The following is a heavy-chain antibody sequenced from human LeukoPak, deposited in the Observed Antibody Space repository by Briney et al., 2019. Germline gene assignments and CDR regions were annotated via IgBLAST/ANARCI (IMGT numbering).Heavy chain of an antibody. D-gene: IGHD3-22*01. V-gene: IGHV4-59*12. CDR3: ARYPLQYYYDSSGYYYVGAFDI. Sequence: SETLSLTCTVSGGSISSYYWSWIRQPPGKGLEWIGFIYYSGSTNYNPSLKSRVTISVHTSKNQFSLKLSSVTAADTAVYYCARYPLQYYYDSSGYYYVGAFDIWGQGRMVTVSS. CDR1: GGSISSYY. J-gene: IGHJ3*02. CDR2: IYYSGST.